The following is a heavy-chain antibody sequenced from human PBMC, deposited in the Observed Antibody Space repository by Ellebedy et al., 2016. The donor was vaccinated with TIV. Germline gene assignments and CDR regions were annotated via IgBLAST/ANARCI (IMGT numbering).Heavy chain of an antibody. CDR1: GFSVSNNY. D-gene: IGHD3-22*01. CDR2: IYTDAKS. CDR3: ARGTYYYDSSPLEGY. V-gene: IGHV3-66*01. J-gene: IGHJ4*02. Sequence: GESLNISXAAPGFSVSNNYMSWVRQAPGKGLEWVSFIYTDAKSYYADSVRGRFTISRDSSKNTLYLQMDSLTDEDTAVYYCARGTYYYDSSPLEGYWGQGVLVTVSS.